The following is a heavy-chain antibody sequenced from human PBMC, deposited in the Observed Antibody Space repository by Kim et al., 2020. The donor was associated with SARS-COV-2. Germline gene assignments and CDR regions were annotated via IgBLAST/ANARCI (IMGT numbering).Heavy chain of an antibody. D-gene: IGHD3-16*01. CDR2: IYSDGST. Sequence: GGSLRLSCAASKFTVSNNYMTWVRQAPGKGLECVSVIYSDGSTSYADSVKGRFTIARHNSKNTLYLQMNSLRREETAVYYCARGLMGLDVWGQGTTVTVSS. J-gene: IGHJ6*02. V-gene: IGHV3-53*04. CDR3: ARGLMGLDV. CDR1: KFTVSNNY.